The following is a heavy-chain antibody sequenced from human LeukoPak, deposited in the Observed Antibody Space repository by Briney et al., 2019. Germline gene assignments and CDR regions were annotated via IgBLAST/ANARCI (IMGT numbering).Heavy chain of an antibody. CDR2: VSGSGGST. V-gene: IGHV3-23*01. Sequence: GGSLRLSCAASGFTFSSYTMSWVRQAPGKELEWVSGVSGSGGSTHYADSVKGRFTISRDNSKNTLYLQMNSLRAEDTAVYYCAASLPNIVVVPATKGPFGYWGQGTLVTVSS. J-gene: IGHJ4*02. CDR1: GFTFSSYT. CDR3: AASLPNIVVVPATKGPFGY. D-gene: IGHD2-2*01.